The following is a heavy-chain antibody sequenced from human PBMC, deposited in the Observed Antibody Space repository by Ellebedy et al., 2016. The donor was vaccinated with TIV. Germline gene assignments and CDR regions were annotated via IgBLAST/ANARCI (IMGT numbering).Heavy chain of an antibody. CDR2: ITSSGSTI. CDR3: ATHVDTVLTQDYFYAMDV. Sequence: GESLKISCAASGFTFSDYYMSWIRQAPGKGLEWVSYITSSGSTIYYADSVKGRFTISRDNAKNSLYLQMNSLRAEDTAVYYCATHVDTVLTQDYFYAMDVWGLGTTVTISS. V-gene: IGHV3-11*01. CDR1: GFTFSDYY. J-gene: IGHJ6*02. D-gene: IGHD5-18*01.